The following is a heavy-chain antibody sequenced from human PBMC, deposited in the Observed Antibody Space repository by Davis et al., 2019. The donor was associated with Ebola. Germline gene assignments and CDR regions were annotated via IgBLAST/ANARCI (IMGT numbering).Heavy chain of an antibody. D-gene: IGHD3-22*01. V-gene: IGHV1-69*06. CDR3: ARDLEGGYYDSRVDY. Sequence: SVQVSCKASGGTFSSYAISWVRQAPGQGLEWMGGLIPIFGTANYAQKFQGRVTITADKSTSTAYMELSSLRSEDTAVYYCARDLEGGYYDSRVDYWGQGTLVTVSS. CDR2: LIPIFGTA. CDR1: GGTFSSYA. J-gene: IGHJ4*02.